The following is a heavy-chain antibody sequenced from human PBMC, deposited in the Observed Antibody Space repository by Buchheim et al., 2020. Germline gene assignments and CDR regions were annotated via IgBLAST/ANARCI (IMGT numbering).Heavy chain of an antibody. CDR2: INHSGST. CDR3: ARRYYDSSAIDY. CDR1: GGSFSGYY. V-gene: IGHV4-34*01. D-gene: IGHD3-22*01. J-gene: IGHJ4*02. Sequence: QVQLQQWGAGLLKPSETLSLTCAVYGGSFSGYYWSWIRQPPGKGLEWIGEINHSGSTNYNPSLKSRVTLSVDTSKNQFSLKLSSVTAADTAVYYCARRYYDSSAIDYWGQGTL.